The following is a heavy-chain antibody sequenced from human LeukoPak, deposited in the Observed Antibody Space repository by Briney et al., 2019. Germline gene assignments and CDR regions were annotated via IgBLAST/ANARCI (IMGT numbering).Heavy chain of an antibody. V-gene: IGHV1-46*01. CDR3: ARGESTYFDY. CDR1: GYTFTSYY. Sequence: ASVKVSCTASGYTFTSYYMHWVRQAPGQGLEWMAIINPSGGSTSYAQKFQGRVTMTRDTSTSTVDLELSSLRSEDTAVYYCARGESTYFDYWGQGTLVTASS. J-gene: IGHJ4*02. CDR2: INPSGGST.